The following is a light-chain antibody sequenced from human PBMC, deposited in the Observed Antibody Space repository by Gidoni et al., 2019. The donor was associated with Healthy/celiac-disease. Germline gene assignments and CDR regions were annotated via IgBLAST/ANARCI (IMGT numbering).Light chain of an antibody. CDR2: EVS. Sequence: QSALTQPPSASGSPGQSVTISCTGTSSAVGGYNYVSWYQQHPGKAPKLMIYEVSKRPSGVPDRFFGSKSGNTASLTVSGLQAEDEADYYCSSYAGSNNLVVFGGGTKLTVL. CDR1: SSAVGGYNY. V-gene: IGLV2-8*01. J-gene: IGLJ2*01. CDR3: SSYAGSNNLVV.